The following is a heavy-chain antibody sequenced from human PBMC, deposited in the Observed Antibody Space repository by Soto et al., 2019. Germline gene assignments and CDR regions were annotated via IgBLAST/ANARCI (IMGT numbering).Heavy chain of an antibody. J-gene: IGHJ3*02. CDR2: ISAYNGNT. CDR3: AEVGGGVVITDKVFDI. D-gene: IGHD3-3*01. Sequence: ASVKVSCKASGYTFTSYGISWVRQAPGQGLEWMGWISAYNGNTNYAQKLQGRVTMTTDTSTSTAYMELRSLRSDDTAVYNCAEVGGGVVITDKVFDIWVKGTRVTVSS. V-gene: IGHV1-18*01. CDR1: GYTFTSYG.